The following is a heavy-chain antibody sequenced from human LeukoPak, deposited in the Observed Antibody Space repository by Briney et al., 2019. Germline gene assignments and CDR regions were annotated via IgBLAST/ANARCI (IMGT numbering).Heavy chain of an antibody. CDR2: INHSGST. V-gene: IGHV4-34*01. CDR3: ARDHVLRYYWGAFDI. Sequence: SETLSLTCAVYGGSFSGYYWSWIRQPPGKGLEWIGEINHSGSTNYNPSLKSRVTISVDTSKNQFSLKLSSVTAADTAVYYCARDHVLRYYWGAFDIWGQGTMVTVSS. J-gene: IGHJ3*02. D-gene: IGHD3-9*01. CDR1: GGSFSGYY.